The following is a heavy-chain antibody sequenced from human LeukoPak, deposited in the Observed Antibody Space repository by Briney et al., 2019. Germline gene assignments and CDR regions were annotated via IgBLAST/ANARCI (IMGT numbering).Heavy chain of an antibody. J-gene: IGHJ4*02. CDR1: GFSFISVW. CDR2: ISPTGSTT. CDR3: ARGPNSNWSGLDF. Sequence: GGSLRLSCVGSGFSFISVWLNWVRQLPGKGLVWVSRISPTGSTTSYADSVKGRFTVSRDNAKNTLYLQVNNLRAEDTAVYYCARGPNSNWSGLDFWGQGTLLTVSS. D-gene: IGHD6-6*01. V-gene: IGHV3-74*01.